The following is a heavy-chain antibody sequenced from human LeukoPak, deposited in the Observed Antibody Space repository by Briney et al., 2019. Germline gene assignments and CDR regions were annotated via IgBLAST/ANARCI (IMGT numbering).Heavy chain of an antibody. V-gene: IGHV4-39*01. Sequence: SETLSLTCTASGGSISTSYYYWGWIRQPPGKELEWIGNIHNSESTYYNPSLKSRVTISVDTSKNQFSLKLSSVTAADTAVYYCARQVTFGYAYAYYFDYWGRGSLVTVSS. D-gene: IGHD5-18*01. CDR3: ARQVTFGYAYAYYFDY. J-gene: IGHJ4*02. CDR1: GGSISTSYYY. CDR2: IHNSEST.